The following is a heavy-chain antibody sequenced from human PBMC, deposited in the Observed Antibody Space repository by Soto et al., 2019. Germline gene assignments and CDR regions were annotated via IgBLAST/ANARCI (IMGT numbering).Heavy chain of an antibody. CDR3: ARVRIAAAGTLSYYYGMDV. J-gene: IGHJ6*02. V-gene: IGHV3-13*01. CDR1: GFTFSSYD. Sequence: GGSLRLSCAASGFTFSSYDMHWVRQATGKGLEWVSAIGTAGDTYYPGSVKGRFTISRENAKNSLYLQMNSLRAEDTAVYYCARVRIAAAGTLSYYYGMDVWGQGT. CDR2: IGTAGDT. D-gene: IGHD6-13*01.